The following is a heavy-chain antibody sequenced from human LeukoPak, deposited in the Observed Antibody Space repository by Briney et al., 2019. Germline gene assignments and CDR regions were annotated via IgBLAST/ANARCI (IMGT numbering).Heavy chain of an antibody. V-gene: IGHV4-4*02. D-gene: IGHD2-15*01. J-gene: IGHJ4*02. Sequence: PSETLSLTCAVSGGSILTTNWWSWVRQPPGKGLEWIGEVHLSGTSNYNSSLQSRVTMSVDTSKNQFSLKLSSVTAADTAVYYCARALNPLPGTYYFDYWGQGTLVTVSS. CDR1: GGSILTTNW. CDR3: ARALNPLPGTYYFDY. CDR2: VHLSGTS.